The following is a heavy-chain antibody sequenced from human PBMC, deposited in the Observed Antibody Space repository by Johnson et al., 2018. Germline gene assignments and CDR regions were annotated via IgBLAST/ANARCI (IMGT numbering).Heavy chain of an antibody. D-gene: IGHD3-9*01. CDR2: IYSGGST. V-gene: IGHV3-66*02. J-gene: IGHJ3*02. Sequence: VQLVQSGGGLVQPGGSLRLSCAASGFTVSSNYMSWVRQAPGKGLEWVSVIYSGGSTYYADSVKGRFTISRDNSKNTLYLQMNSLRAADTAVYYCASEYFDWLSDAFDIWGQGTMVTVSS. CDR1: GFTVSSNY. CDR3: ASEYFDWLSDAFDI.